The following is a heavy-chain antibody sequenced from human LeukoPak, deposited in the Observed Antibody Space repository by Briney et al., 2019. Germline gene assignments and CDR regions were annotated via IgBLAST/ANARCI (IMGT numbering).Heavy chain of an antibody. V-gene: IGHV3-9*01. J-gene: IGHJ4*02. CDR1: GFTFDDYA. CDR2: ISWNSGSI. Sequence: HPGGSLRLSCAASGFTFDDYAMHWVRQAPGKGLEWVSGISWNSGSIGYADSVKGRFTISRDNAKNSLYLQMNSLRAEDTALYYCAKSRMATIIRGYSDYWGQGTLVTVSS. CDR3: AKSRMATIIRGYSDY. D-gene: IGHD5-24*01.